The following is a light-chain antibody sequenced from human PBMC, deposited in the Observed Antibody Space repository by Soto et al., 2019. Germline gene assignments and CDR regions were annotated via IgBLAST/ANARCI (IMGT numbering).Light chain of an antibody. CDR3: QRYGISQFT. CDR1: QSVGSNY. J-gene: IGKJ3*01. CDR2: GAS. Sequence: EIVLTQSPGTLSLSPGERATLSCRASQSVGSNYLAWYQQKPGQAPRLLIYGASSRATGIPDRFSGSGSGTDFTLTINRLEPEDFAVYYCQRYGISQFTFGPGTKVDIK. V-gene: IGKV3-20*01.